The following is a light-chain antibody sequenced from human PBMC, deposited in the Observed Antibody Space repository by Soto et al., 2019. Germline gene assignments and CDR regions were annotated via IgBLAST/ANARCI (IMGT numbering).Light chain of an antibody. Sequence: EIVLTQSPATLSLSPGERATLSCRASQSVSSYLAWYQQKPGQAPRLLIYDASNRATGIPARFSGSGSGTDFTLTISSLEPEDFAVYDCQQRSNWPLYTFGQGTKREIK. V-gene: IGKV3-11*01. J-gene: IGKJ2*01. CDR2: DAS. CDR1: QSVSSY. CDR3: QQRSNWPLYT.